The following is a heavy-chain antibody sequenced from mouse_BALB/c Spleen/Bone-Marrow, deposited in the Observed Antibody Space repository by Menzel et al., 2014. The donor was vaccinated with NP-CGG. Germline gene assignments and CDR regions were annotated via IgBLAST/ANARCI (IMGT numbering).Heavy chain of an antibody. J-gene: IGHJ4*01. Sequence: QVHVKQSGAELARPGASVKMSCKASGYTFTSYTMHWVKQRPGQGLEWIGYINPSSGYTNYNQKFKDKATLTADKSSSTAYMQLSSLTSEDSAVYYCARCYYGSSNAMDYWGQGTSVTVSS. V-gene: IGHV1-4*01. CDR3: ARCYYGSSNAMDY. CDR2: INPSSGYT. D-gene: IGHD1-1*01. CDR1: GYTFTSYT.